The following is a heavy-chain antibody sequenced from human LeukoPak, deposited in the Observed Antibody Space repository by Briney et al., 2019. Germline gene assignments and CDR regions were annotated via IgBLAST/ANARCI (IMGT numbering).Heavy chain of an antibody. J-gene: IGHJ4*02. CDR3: TRDQTPYY. CDR1: GFTFGDYA. Sequence: GGSLRLSCTGSGFTFGDYAMTWVRQAPGKGLEWVGFIRSQIYGGAPEYAASVKGRFTISRDDSEGVAYLQMNSLKTEDTAVYYCTRDQTPYYWGQGTLVTVSS. V-gene: IGHV3-49*04. CDR2: IRSQIYGGAP.